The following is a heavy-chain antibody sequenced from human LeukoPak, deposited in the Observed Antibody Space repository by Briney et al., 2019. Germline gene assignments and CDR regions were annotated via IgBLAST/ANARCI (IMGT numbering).Heavy chain of an antibody. CDR2: INPSGGST. CDR3: ARSDVVAATGDY. D-gene: IGHD2-15*01. Sequence: GASVKVSCKASGYTFTSYYMHWVRQAPGQGLEWMGIINPSGGSTSYAQKFQGRVTMTRDMSTSTVYMELSSLRSEDTAVYYCARSDVVAATGDYWGQGTLVTVSS. CDR1: GYTFTSYY. J-gene: IGHJ4*02. V-gene: IGHV1-46*01.